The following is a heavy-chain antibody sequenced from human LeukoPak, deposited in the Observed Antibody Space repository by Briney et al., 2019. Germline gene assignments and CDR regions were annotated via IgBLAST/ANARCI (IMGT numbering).Heavy chain of an antibody. J-gene: IGHJ4*02. CDR3: ARDRDYAFDS. Sequence: PGGSLRLSCVASGFTVSNKYMSWVRQAPGKGLEWVSVLYNAGSTYYADSVKGRFTISRDNSKNTLYLQMYSLRAEDTAVYYCARDRDYAFDSWGQGTLVTVSS. V-gene: IGHV3-53*01. CDR2: LYNAGST. CDR1: GFTVSNKY. D-gene: IGHD4-17*01.